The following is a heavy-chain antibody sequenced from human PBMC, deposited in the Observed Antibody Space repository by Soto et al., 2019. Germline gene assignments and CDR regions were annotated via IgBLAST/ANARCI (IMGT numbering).Heavy chain of an antibody. D-gene: IGHD3-22*01. CDR1: GFTFSSYA. CDR3: AKVPDYYDSSGYYPFDY. V-gene: IGHV3-23*01. CDR2: ISGSGGST. Sequence: GGSPRLSCAASGFTFSSYAMSWVRQAPGKGLEWVSAISGSGGSTYYADSVKGRFTISRDNSKNTLYLQMNSLRAEDTAVYYCAKVPDYYDSSGYYPFDYWGQGTLVTVSS. J-gene: IGHJ4*02.